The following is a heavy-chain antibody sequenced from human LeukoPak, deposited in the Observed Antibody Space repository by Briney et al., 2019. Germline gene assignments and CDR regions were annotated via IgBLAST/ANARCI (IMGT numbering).Heavy chain of an antibody. CDR2: IRYDGSNK. Sequence: GGPLRLSCAASGFTFSSYGMHWVRQAPGKGLEWVAFIRYDGSNKYYADSVKGRFTISRDNSKNTLYLQMNSLRAEDTAVYYCAILTVTTARGDNWFDPWGQGTLVTVSS. J-gene: IGHJ5*02. CDR1: GFTFSSYG. V-gene: IGHV3-30*02. D-gene: IGHD4-17*01. CDR3: AILTVTTARGDNWFDP.